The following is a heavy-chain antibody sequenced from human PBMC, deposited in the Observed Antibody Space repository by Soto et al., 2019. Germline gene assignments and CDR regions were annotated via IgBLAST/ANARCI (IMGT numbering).Heavy chain of an antibody. CDR1: GYTFTSYD. V-gene: IGHV1-8*01. Sequence: ASVKVSCKASGYTFTSYDINWVRQATGQGREWMGWMNPNSGNTGYEQKFQGRVTITRNTSISTAYVELSSLRSDDTAVYYCARARNIVATIFLDYWGQGTLVTVSS. J-gene: IGHJ4*02. CDR3: ARARNIVATIFLDY. D-gene: IGHD5-12*01. CDR2: MNPNSGNT.